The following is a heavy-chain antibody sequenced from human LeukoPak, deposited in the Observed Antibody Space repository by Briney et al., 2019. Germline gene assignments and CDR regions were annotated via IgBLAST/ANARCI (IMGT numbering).Heavy chain of an antibody. Sequence: PGGSLRLSCAASKFTFGSYAMSWVRQAPGKGLEWVSGISGSGGSTYYADSVRGRFTISRDNSKNTLYLQMNSLRVEDTAVYYCARDVVDTAMVTTIDYWGQGTLVAVSS. CDR1: KFTFGSYA. V-gene: IGHV3-23*01. D-gene: IGHD5-18*01. J-gene: IGHJ4*02. CDR2: ISGSGGST. CDR3: ARDVVDTAMVTTIDY.